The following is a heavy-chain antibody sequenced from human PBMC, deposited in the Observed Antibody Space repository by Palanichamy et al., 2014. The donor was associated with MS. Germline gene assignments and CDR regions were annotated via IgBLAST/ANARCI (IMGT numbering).Heavy chain of an antibody. Sequence: VQLQQWGGRTVEAFGDPVPHLRCLWWVLQWLLLELDPPAPRKGLEWIGEINHSGSTNYNPSLKSRVTISVDTSKNQFSLKLSSVTAADTAVYYCARGWFGYSSSWYPGSFDYWGQGTLVTVSS. D-gene: IGHD6-13*01. J-gene: IGHJ4*02. CDR1: WVLQWLL. CDR3: ARGWFGYSSSWYPGSFDY. V-gene: IGHV4-34*01. CDR2: INHSGST.